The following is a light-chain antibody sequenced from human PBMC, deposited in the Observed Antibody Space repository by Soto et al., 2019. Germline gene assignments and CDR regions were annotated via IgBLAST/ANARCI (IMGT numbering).Light chain of an antibody. CDR2: DAS. CDR3: QHYAASPWA. CDR1: QSVSSY. Sequence: EIVLTQSPATLSLSPGERATLSCRASQSVSSYLAWYQQKPGQAPRLLIYDASNRATGIPARFSGSGSGTDFTLTISSLEPEDFAVYYCQHYAASPWAFGPGTKVEI. V-gene: IGKV3-11*01. J-gene: IGKJ1*01.